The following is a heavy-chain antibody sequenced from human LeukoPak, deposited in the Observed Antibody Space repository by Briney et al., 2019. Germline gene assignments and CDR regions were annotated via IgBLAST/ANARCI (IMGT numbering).Heavy chain of an antibody. CDR1: GYTFTGYY. J-gene: IGHJ4*02. Sequence: GASVKVSCKASGYTFTGYYMHWVRQAPGQGLEWMGWINPNSGGTNYAQKFQGRVTMTRDTSISTAYMELSRLRSDDTAVYYCARLARGSGSYFAFCYWGQGTLVTVSS. CDR2: INPNSGGT. D-gene: IGHD3-10*01. V-gene: IGHV1-2*02. CDR3: ARLARGSGSYFAFCY.